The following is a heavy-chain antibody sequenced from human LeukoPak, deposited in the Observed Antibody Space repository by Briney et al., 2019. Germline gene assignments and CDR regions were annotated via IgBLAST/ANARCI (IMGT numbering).Heavy chain of an antibody. D-gene: IGHD3-9*01. CDR3: AGGPYDFLTGYYSFGY. J-gene: IGHJ4*02. CDR1: GGSISSYC. Sequence: SQTLSLTCTVAGGSISSYCGSWTRQPPGKGLEWIRYINYSGSTNYTPSLKSRVTISVDTSKNQFCLKLSSVTAADTAVYYCAGGPYDFLTGYYSFGYGGQGTLVAVSS. V-gene: IGHV4-59*08. CDR2: INYSGST.